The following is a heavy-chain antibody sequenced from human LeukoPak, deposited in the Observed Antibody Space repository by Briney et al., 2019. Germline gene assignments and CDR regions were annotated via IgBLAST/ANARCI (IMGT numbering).Heavy chain of an antibody. CDR1: GLNFDDSA. CDR3: AKKSGKFDY. Sequence: PGGSLRLSCVASGLNFDDSAMHWVRHAPGKGLEWVSLISADGGSTFSADSVKGRFSISRDNSKNSLYLQMNSLRSEDTAMYYCAKKSGKFDYWGQGTLVAVSS. V-gene: IGHV3-43*02. J-gene: IGHJ4*02. CDR2: ISADGGST.